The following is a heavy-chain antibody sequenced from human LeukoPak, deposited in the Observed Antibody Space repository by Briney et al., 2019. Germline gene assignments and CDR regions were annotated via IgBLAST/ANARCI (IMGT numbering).Heavy chain of an antibody. V-gene: IGHV3-21*01. CDR2: ITSGGDYI. Sequence: GGSLRLSCAASGFTFNTFNMNWVRQAPGKGLEWVSAITSGGDYIYYADSVKGRFTISRDNAKNSLSLQLNSLRVEDTAVYYCARGHYDVLAASYKWTPDYWGQGTLVTVSS. J-gene: IGHJ4*02. CDR1: GFTFNTFN. CDR3: ARGHYDVLAASYKWTPDY. D-gene: IGHD3-9*01.